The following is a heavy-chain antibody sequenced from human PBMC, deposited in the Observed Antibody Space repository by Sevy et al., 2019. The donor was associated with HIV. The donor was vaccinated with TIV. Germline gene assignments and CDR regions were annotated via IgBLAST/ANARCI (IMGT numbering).Heavy chain of an antibody. Sequence: SETLSLTCAVSGYSISSGYYWGWIRQPPGKGLEWIGSIYHSGSTYYNPSLKSRVTISVDTSKNQFSLKLSSVTAADTAVYYCARGDYGDYYYMDVWGKGTTVTVSS. CDR1: GYSISSGYY. J-gene: IGHJ6*03. V-gene: IGHV4-38-2*01. CDR2: IYHSGST. CDR3: ARGDYGDYYYMDV. D-gene: IGHD4-17*01.